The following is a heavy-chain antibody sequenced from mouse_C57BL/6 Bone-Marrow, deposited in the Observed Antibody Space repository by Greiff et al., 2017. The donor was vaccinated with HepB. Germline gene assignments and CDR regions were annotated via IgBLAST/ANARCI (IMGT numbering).Heavy chain of an antibody. D-gene: IGHD6-2*01. CDR3: ANTVSVDYFDY. CDR2: INPYNGGT. CDR1: GYTFTDYY. J-gene: IGHJ2*01. V-gene: IGHV1-19*01. Sequence: VQLKESGPVLVKPGASVKMSCKASGYTFTDYYMNWVKQSHGKSLEWIGVINPYNGGTSYNQKFKGKATLTVDKSSSTAYMELNSLTSEDSAVYYCANTVSVDYFDYWGQGTTLTVSS.